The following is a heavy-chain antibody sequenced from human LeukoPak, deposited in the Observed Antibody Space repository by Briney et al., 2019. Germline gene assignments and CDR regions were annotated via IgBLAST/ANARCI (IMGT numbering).Heavy chain of an antibody. CDR1: GGSISSSSYY. CDR2: IYHSGST. CDR3: ARQSSGPFDY. V-gene: IGHV4-39*01. D-gene: IGHD3-3*01. Sequence: PSETLSLTCTVSGGSISSSSYYWGWIRQPPGKGLEWIGSIYHSGSTYYNPSLKSRVTISVDTSKNQFSLKLSSVTAADTAVYYCARQSSGPFDYWGQGTLVTVSS. J-gene: IGHJ4*02.